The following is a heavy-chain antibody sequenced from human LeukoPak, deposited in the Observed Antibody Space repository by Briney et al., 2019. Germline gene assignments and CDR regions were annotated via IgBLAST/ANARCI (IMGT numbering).Heavy chain of an antibody. V-gene: IGHV7-4-1*02. CDR3: ARVFAASSYYYGMDV. CDR2: INTNTGNP. CDR1: GYTLTELS. D-gene: IGHD6-25*01. Sequence: ASVKVSCKVSGYTLTELSMHWVRQAPGKGLEWTGWINTNTGNPTYAQGFTGRFVFSLDTSVSTAYLQISSLKAEDTAVYYCARVFAASSYYYGMDVWGQGTTVTVSS. J-gene: IGHJ6*02.